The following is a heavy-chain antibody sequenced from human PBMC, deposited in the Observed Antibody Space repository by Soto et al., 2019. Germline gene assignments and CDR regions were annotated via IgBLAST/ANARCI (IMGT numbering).Heavy chain of an antibody. CDR1: GFTFSSYG. J-gene: IGHJ4*02. V-gene: IGHV3-33*01. D-gene: IGHD2-15*01. Sequence: QVQLVESGGGVVQPGRSLRLSCAASGFTFSSYGMHWVRQAPGKGLEWVAVIWYDGSNKYYADSVKGRFTISRDNSKNTLYLQMNSLRAEDTAVYYCAREGTYGSGGSCYHHFDYWGQGTLVTVSS. CDR2: IWYDGSNK. CDR3: AREGTYGSGGSCYHHFDY.